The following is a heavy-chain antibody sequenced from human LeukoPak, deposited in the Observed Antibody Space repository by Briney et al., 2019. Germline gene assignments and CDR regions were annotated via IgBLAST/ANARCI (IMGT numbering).Heavy chain of an antibody. D-gene: IGHD3-22*01. Sequence: PGGSLRLSCAASGFTFSSYAMSWVRQAPGKGLEWVSAISGSGGSTYYADSVKGRFTISRDNSKNTLYLQMNSLRSEDTAVYYCAISRGIVVASEFRGQGTLVTDSS. CDR1: GFTFSSYA. J-gene: IGHJ4*02. V-gene: IGHV3-23*01. CDR2: ISGSGGST. CDR3: AISRGIVVASEF.